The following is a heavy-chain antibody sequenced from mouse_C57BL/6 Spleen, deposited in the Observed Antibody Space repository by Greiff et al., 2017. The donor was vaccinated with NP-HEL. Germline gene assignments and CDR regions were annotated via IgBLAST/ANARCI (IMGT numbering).Heavy chain of an antibody. J-gene: IGHJ3*01. V-gene: IGHV1-22*01. Sequence: EVQLQQSGPELVKPGASVKMSCKASGYTFTDYNMHWVKQSHGKSLEWIGYINPNNGGTSYNQKFKGKATLTVNKSFSTTYMELRSLTSEDSAVYYCAREFYYSNTWFAYRGQGTLVTVSA. D-gene: IGHD2-5*01. CDR2: INPNNGGT. CDR1: GYTFTDYN. CDR3: AREFYYSNTWFAY.